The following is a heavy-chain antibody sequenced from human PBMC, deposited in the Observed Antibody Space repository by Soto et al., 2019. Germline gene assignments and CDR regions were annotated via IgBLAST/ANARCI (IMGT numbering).Heavy chain of an antibody. CDR1: GFTFSSYS. J-gene: IGHJ4*02. Sequence: EVQLVESGGGLLKPGGSLRLSCAASGFTFSSYSMNWVRQAPWKGLEWVSSISSSSSYIYYADSVKGRFTISRDNAKNSLYLQVNSLRAEDTAVYYCAREGIAAALDYWGQGTLVTVSS. D-gene: IGHD6-13*01. CDR3: AREGIAAALDY. V-gene: IGHV3-21*01. CDR2: ISSSSSYI.